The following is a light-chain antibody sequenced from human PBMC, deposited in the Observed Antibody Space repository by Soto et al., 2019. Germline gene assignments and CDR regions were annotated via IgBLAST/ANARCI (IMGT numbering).Light chain of an antibody. CDR2: DVS. J-gene: IGLJ1*01. Sequence: QSALTQPASVSGSPGQSITISCTGTSCDVGGYNYVSWYQQHPGKAPKVMIYDVSNRPSGVSNRFSGSKSGNTASLTISGLQAEDEADYYCSSYTSSSTLLVFGTGTKLTVL. V-gene: IGLV2-14*01. CDR3: SSYTSSSTLLV. CDR1: SCDVGGYNY.